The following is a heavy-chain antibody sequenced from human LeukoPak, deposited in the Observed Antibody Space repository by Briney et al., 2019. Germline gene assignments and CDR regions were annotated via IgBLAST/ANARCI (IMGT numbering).Heavy chain of an antibody. Sequence: GGSLRLSCAASGFTLSDYSMDWVRQAPGKGLEWVSAISGSGGSTYYADSVKGRFTISRDNSKNTLYLQMNSLRAEDTAVYYCAISRYSGSYPFDYWGQGTLVTVSS. CDR1: GFTLSDYS. CDR2: ISGSGGST. V-gene: IGHV3-23*01. CDR3: AISRYSGSYPFDY. D-gene: IGHD1-26*01. J-gene: IGHJ4*02.